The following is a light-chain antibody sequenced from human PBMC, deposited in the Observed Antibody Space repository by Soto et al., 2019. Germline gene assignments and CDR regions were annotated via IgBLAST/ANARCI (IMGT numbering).Light chain of an antibody. Sequence: EVVLKQTPGTLYLSTGERATLSFRASQSVSSNFLAWYQEKLGQAPRLLIYGASKRATGIPDRFSGSGSGTDFTLTISRLEPEDFAVYYCRQYGTSLGFPVGGGTKVDIK. CDR2: GAS. J-gene: IGKJ4*01. CDR1: QSVSSNF. V-gene: IGKV3-20*01. CDR3: RQYGTSLGFP.